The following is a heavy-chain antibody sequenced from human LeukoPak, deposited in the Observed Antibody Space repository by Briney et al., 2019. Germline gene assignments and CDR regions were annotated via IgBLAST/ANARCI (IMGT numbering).Heavy chain of an antibody. CDR2: IYHSGST. CDR3: ARDLATVVTPGAFDI. CDR1: GGSISSSNW. J-gene: IGHJ3*02. Sequence: SETLSLTCAVSGGSISSSNWWSWVRQPPGKGLEWIGEIYHSGSTNYNPSLKSRVTISVDKSENQFSLKLSSVTAADTAVYYCARDLATVVTPGAFDIWGQGTMVTVSS. V-gene: IGHV4-4*02. D-gene: IGHD4-23*01.